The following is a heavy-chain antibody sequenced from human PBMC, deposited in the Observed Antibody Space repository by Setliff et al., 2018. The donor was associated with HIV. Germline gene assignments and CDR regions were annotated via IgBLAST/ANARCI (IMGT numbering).Heavy chain of an antibody. V-gene: IGHV4-38-2*01. CDR2: ISHTGNT. J-gene: IGHJ4*02. CDR3: ARSTVGAGTTFP. CDR1: GYSISSGYC. D-gene: IGHD1-7*01. Sequence: NPSETPSLTCPVSGYSISSGYCWGWIRQPPGKGLEWIGYISHTGNTDSNPSLKSRVTISVDTSKNEFSLRLRSVTVADTATYYCARSTVGAGTTFPWGRGTLVTVSS.